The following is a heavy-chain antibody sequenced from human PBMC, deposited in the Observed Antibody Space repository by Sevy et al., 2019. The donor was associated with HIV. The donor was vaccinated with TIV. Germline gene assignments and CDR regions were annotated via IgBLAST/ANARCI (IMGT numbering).Heavy chain of an antibody. CDR3: ARDRPYDYVWGSYRLGMGYFDY. CDR2: INPNSGGT. D-gene: IGHD3-16*02. Sequence: ASVKVSCKASGYTFTGYYMHWVRQAPGQGLEWMGWINPNSGGTNYAQKFQGRVTMTRDTSISTAYMELSRLRSDDTAVYHCARDRPYDYVWGSYRLGMGYFDYWGQGTLVTVSS. J-gene: IGHJ4*02. V-gene: IGHV1-2*02. CDR1: GYTFTGYY.